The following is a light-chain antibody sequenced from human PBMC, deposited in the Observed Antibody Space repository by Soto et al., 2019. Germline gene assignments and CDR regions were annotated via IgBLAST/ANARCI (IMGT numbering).Light chain of an antibody. CDR2: DAS. CDR1: QSISAK. Sequence: VQMPQSPSTLSASVGDRVTITCRASQSISAKLAWYQQKPGKPPKVLIHDASNLESGVPSRFSGSGSGTEFTLAVSSLQPDDFATYYCQQYFDHSVTFGGGTKVDIK. CDR3: QQYFDHSVT. V-gene: IGKV1-5*01. J-gene: IGKJ4*01.